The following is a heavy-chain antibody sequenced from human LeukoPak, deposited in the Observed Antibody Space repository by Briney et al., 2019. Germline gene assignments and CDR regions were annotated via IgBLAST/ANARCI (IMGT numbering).Heavy chain of an antibody. V-gene: IGHV4-39*01. CDR1: GGSISSSSYY. Sequence: SETLSLTCTVSGGSISSSSYYWGWIRQPPGKGLEWIGSIYYSGSTYYNPSLKSRVTISVDTSKNQFSLKLNSVTAADTAVYYCARSGEGVNYFDYWGQGTLVTVSS. CDR2: IYYSGST. CDR3: ARSGEGVNYFDY. J-gene: IGHJ4*02. D-gene: IGHD3-16*01.